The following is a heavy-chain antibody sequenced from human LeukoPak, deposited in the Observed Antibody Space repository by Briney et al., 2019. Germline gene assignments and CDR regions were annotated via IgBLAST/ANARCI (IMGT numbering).Heavy chain of an antibody. V-gene: IGHV3-64*02. D-gene: IGHD2-21*02. Sequence: PGGSLRLSCAASGFTFSSYAMHWVRQAPGKGLECVSAISTNGGTTYYGDSVKGRFTLSRDNSKNMLYLQMGSLRAEDMAVYYCARGKGIYCGGDCSALDYWGQGTLVTVSS. J-gene: IGHJ4*02. CDR1: GFTFSSYA. CDR2: ISTNGGTT. CDR3: ARGKGIYCGGDCSALDY.